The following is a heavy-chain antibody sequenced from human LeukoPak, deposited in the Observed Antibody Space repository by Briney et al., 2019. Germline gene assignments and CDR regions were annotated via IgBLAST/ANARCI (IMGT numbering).Heavy chain of an antibody. CDR1: GFTFSSSA. V-gene: IGHV3-23*01. CDR2: ISDSGGRT. Sequence: GGSLRLSCAASGFTFSSSAMSWVRQAPGKGLEWVSAISDSGGRTYYADSVKGRFSISRDNSKNTLYLQMNSLRAEDTAVYYCAKYSHDSSGSYDYWGQGTLVTVSS. D-gene: IGHD3-22*01. J-gene: IGHJ4*02. CDR3: AKYSHDSSGSYDY.